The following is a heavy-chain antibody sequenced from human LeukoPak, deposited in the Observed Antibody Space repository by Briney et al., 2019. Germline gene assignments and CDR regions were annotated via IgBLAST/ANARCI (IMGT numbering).Heavy chain of an antibody. J-gene: IGHJ4*02. Sequence: SETLSLTCTVSGGSMSSYYWSWIRQPPGKGLEWIGYIYYRGSTNYNPSLKSRVTISVDTSKNQFSLKLSSVTAADTAVYYCAGGYSYGPLVYWGQGTLVTVSS. V-gene: IGHV4-59*01. CDR1: GGSMSSYY. D-gene: IGHD5-18*01. CDR3: AGGYSYGPLVY. CDR2: IYYRGST.